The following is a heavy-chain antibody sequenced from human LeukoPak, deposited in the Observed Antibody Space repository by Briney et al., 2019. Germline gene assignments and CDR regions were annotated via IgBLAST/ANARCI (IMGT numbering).Heavy chain of an antibody. CDR3: ASRYYYDSSGYYLDAFDI. CDR2: VSGSGDIT. Sequence: GGSLRLSCAASGFTFSDYPMAWIRQAPGKGPQWVSAVSGSGDITIYVDSVKGRFTISRDNSKNTLYLQMNSLRAEDTAVYYCASRYYYDSSGYYLDAFDIWGQGTMVTVSS. J-gene: IGHJ3*02. CDR1: GFTFSDYP. V-gene: IGHV3-23*01. D-gene: IGHD3-22*01.